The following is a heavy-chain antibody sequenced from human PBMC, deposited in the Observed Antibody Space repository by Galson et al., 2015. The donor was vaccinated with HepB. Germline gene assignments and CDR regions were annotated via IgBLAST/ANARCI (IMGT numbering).Heavy chain of an antibody. J-gene: IGHJ4*02. CDR1: GFTFRSYA. CDR3: ATDRAVGTASGPDY. CDR2: ISYAGSDK. Sequence: SLRLSCAAPGFTFRSYAMYWLRQVPGKGLDWVALISYAGSDKYYADSVKGRFTVSRDNSKNTLYLQMNSLRPEVTAVYHCATDRAVGTASGPDYWGQGTLVTVSS. V-gene: IGHV3-30*01. D-gene: IGHD6-13*01.